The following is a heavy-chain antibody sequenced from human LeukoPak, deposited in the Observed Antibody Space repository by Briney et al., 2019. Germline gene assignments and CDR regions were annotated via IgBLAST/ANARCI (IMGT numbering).Heavy chain of an antibody. Sequence: GGSLRLSCAASGFTFSSYWMSWVRQAPGKGLEWVANIKQDGSEKYYVDSVKGRFTVSRDNAKNSLYLQMNSLGAEDTAVYYCARVYRSSSGYCFDFWGKGTLVTVSS. V-gene: IGHV3-7*01. J-gene: IGHJ4*02. CDR2: IKQDGSEK. CDR3: ARVYRSSSGYCFDF. CDR1: GFTFSSYW. D-gene: IGHD6-6*01.